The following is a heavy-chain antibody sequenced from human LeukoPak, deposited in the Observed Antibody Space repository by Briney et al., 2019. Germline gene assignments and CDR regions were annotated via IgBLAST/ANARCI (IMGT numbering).Heavy chain of an antibody. J-gene: IGHJ4*02. CDR2: ISSSSSLI. Sequence: GGSLRHSCAASGFTLSIFHIDGVRQAPGKGLEGVASISSSSSLIYYTDSVKGRFTISRDNAKNSLDLQMNSPRAEDTAVSSCAREGRSYTPGYWGRGTLVTVSS. CDR3: AREGRSYTPGY. V-gene: IGHV3-21*01. D-gene: IGHD2-15*01. CDR1: GFTLSIFH.